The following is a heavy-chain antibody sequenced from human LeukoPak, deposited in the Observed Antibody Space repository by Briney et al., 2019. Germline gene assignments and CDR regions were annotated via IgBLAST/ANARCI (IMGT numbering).Heavy chain of an antibody. V-gene: IGHV3-9*01. J-gene: IGHJ4*02. CDR2: ISWNSGSI. CDR3: AKAQRRDGYNFDY. Sequence: GRSLRLSCAASGFTFDDYAMHWVRQAPGKGLEWVSGISWNSGSIGYADSVKGRFTISRDNAKNSLYLQMNSLRAEDTALYYCAKAQRRDGYNFDYWGQGTLVTVSS. CDR1: GFTFDDYA. D-gene: IGHD5-24*01.